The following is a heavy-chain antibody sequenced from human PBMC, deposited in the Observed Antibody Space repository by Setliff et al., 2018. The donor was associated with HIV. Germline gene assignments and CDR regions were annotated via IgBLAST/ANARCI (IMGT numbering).Heavy chain of an antibody. J-gene: IGHJ4*02. CDR3: ARGDMIAFGGVGPFDY. V-gene: IGHV1-69*13. D-gene: IGHD3-16*01. CDR2: IIPNFGTA. Sequence: GASVKVSCKASGGTFSTYATSWVRQAPGQGLEWMGGIIPNFGTANYAQKFQGRVTITADESTSTAYMELSSLRSADTAVYYCARGDMIAFGGVGPFDYWGQGTLVTVSS. CDR1: GGTFSTYA.